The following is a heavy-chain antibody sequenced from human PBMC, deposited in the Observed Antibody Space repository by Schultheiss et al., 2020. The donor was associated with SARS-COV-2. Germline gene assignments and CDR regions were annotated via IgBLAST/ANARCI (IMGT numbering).Heavy chain of an antibody. CDR3: ARVVVRCSSTSCPNWFDP. Sequence: SQTLSLTCAVYGGSFSGYYWSWIRQHPGKGLEWIGYIYYSGSTYYNPSLKSRVTISVDTSKNQFSLKLSSVTAADTAVYYCARVVVRCSSTSCPNWFDPWGQGTLVTVSS. V-gene: IGHV4-34*01. CDR2: IYYSGST. J-gene: IGHJ5*02. CDR1: GGSFSGYY. D-gene: IGHD2-2*01.